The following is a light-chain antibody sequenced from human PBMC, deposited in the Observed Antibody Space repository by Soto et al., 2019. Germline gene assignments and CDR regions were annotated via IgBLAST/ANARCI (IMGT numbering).Light chain of an antibody. V-gene: IGKV1-12*02. CDR1: HGVRCW. J-gene: IGKJ1*01. CDR3: QQANGDPWT. CDR2: GAS. Sequence: DIQMTQSPSSVSVSVGDRVTISCRASHGVRCWLAWYQQKPGKAPNLLIYGASTLQSGVASRFSGSGSGTDFTLTISSLQPEDFATYYCQQANGDPWTFGQGTKVEIK.